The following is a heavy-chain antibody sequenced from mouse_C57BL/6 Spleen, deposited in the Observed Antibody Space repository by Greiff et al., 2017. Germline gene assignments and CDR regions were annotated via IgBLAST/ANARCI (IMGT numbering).Heavy chain of an antibody. J-gene: IGHJ2*01. CDR3: ARSGYYGSNGDY. CDR1: GYAFSSYW. D-gene: IGHD1-1*01. V-gene: IGHV1-80*01. Sequence: VQLQESGAELVKPGASVKISCKASGYAFSSYWMNWVKQRPGKGLEWIGQIYPGDGDTNYNGKFKGKATLTADKSSSTAYMQLSSLTSEDSAVYFCARSGYYGSNGDYWGQGTTLTVSS. CDR2: IYPGDGDT.